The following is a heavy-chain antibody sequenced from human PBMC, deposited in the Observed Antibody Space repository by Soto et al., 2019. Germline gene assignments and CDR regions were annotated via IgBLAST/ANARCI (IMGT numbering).Heavy chain of an antibody. Sequence: SGPTLVNPTQTLTLTCTFSGFSLSTSGVSVGWIRQPPGKALEWLALIYWDDDKRYNPSLKSRVTITKDPSKNQVVLIMTNHDRGETVKYCVLFRGEAAGGGGYYIDYWGQGTLVTVSS. CDR2: IYWDDDK. J-gene: IGHJ4*02. D-gene: IGHD3-16*01. V-gene: IGHV2-5*02. CDR3: LFRGEAAGGGGYYIDY. CDR1: GFSLSTSGVS.